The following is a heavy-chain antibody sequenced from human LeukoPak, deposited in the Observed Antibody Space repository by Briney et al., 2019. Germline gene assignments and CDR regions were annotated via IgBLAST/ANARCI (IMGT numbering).Heavy chain of an antibody. CDR3: ARQVVPALDAFDI. J-gene: IGHJ3*02. V-gene: IGHV3-48*02. Sequence: GGSLRLSCAASGFTFSRYNMNWVRQAPGKGLEWVSYISSSSSTIYYADSVKGRFTISRDNAKNSVYLQMNSLRDEDTAVYYCARQVVPALDAFDIWGQGTMVTVSS. CDR1: GFTFSRYN. CDR2: ISSSSSTI. D-gene: IGHD2-2*01.